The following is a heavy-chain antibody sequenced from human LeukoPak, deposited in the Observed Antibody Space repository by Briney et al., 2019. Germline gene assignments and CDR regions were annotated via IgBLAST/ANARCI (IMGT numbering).Heavy chain of an antibody. CDR2: INPNSGDT. D-gene: IGHD2-2*01. V-gene: IGHV1-2*02. CDR1: GGTFSSYA. J-gene: IGHJ4*02. Sequence: ASVKVSCKASGGTFSSYAISWVRQAPGQGLEWMGWINPNSGDTNYAQKFQGRVTMTRDTSISTAYMELSRLRSDDTAVYYCARDRGPYCSSTSCYLLWGQGTLVTVSS. CDR3: ARDRGPYCSSTSCYLL.